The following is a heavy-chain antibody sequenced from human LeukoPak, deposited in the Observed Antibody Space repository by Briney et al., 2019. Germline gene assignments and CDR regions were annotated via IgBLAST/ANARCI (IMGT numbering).Heavy chain of an antibody. D-gene: IGHD1-26*01. CDR3: AKDRLSGSYFDS. CDR1: GFTFSDYY. J-gene: IGHJ4*02. Sequence: GGSLRLSCAASGFTFSDYYMSWIRQAPGKGLEWVSYISGSGSPIYYADSVKGRFTISRDNAKNSLYLQMNSLRAEDTAVYYCAKDRLSGSYFDSWGQGTLVTVSS. CDR2: ISGSGSPI. V-gene: IGHV3-11*01.